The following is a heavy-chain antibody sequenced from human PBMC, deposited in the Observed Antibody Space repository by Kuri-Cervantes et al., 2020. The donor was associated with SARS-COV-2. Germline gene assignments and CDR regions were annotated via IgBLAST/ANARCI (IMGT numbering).Heavy chain of an antibody. J-gene: IGHJ4*02. Sequence: SQTLSLTCGVYGGSFTGYYWSWIRQSPGKGLEWIAEISHSGTAYYNPSLKSRVTISVDTSKNQFSLQLNSVTPEDTAVYYCARGPPNIAAAGTFDFWGQGTLVTVSS. CDR1: GGSFTGYY. CDR3: ARGPPNIAAAGTFDF. CDR2: ISHSGTA. D-gene: IGHD6-13*01. V-gene: IGHV4-34*01.